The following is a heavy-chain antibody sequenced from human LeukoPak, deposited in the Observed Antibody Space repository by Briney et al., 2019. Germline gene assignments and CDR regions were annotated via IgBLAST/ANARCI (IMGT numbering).Heavy chain of an antibody. D-gene: IGHD2-2*02. CDR2: INLSGGST. V-gene: IGHV1-46*01. CDR3: ARVPALYCSSTNCYMVDY. J-gene: IGHJ4*02. Sequence: GAPPKVSCKAPGYTFTSYYMHRVRQTPEQRLEWMGIINLSGGSTSYAQEFLGRVTMTRDTSTSTVYMELSSLRSEDTAVYYCARVPALYCSSTNCYMVDYWGQGTLVTVSS. CDR1: GYTFTSYY.